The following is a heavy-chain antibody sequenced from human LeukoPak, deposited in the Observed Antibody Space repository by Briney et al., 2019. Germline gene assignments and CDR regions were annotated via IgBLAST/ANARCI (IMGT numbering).Heavy chain of an antibody. Sequence: PSETLSLTCTVSGGSVSSYYWNWIRQSAGKGLEWIGRISATGSTNQNPSLKSRVTMSLDTSKNQFSLNLRSMTAADTAVYYCARGMGGSLFDYWGQGRLVTVSS. CDR1: GGSVSSYY. V-gene: IGHV4-4*07. J-gene: IGHJ4*02. CDR2: ISATGST. CDR3: ARGMGGSLFDY. D-gene: IGHD5-12*01.